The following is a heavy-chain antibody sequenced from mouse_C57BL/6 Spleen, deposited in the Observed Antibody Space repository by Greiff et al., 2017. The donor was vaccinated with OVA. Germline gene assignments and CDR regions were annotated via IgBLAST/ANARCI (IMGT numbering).Heavy chain of an antibody. CDR3: ARKRYTGYAMDY. V-gene: IGHV1-53*01. D-gene: IGHD2-14*01. Sequence: VQLQQPGPELVKPGASVKLSCKASGYTFTSYWMHWVKQRPGQGLEWIGNINPSNGGTNYNEKFKSKATLTVDKSSSTAYMQLSSLTSEDSAVYYCARKRYTGYAMDYWGQGTSVTVSS. CDR2: INPSNGGT. J-gene: IGHJ4*01. CDR1: GYTFTSYW.